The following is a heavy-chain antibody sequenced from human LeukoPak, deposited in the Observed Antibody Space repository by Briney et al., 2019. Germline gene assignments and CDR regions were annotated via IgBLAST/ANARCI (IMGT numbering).Heavy chain of an antibody. D-gene: IGHD3-3*01. V-gene: IGHV1-8*01. J-gene: IGHJ6*03. CDR1: GYTFTSYD. CDR3: ARNPVLRFLEWLSPYYYYYYMDV. Sequence: ASVKASCKASGYTFTSYDINWVRQATGQGLEWMGWMNPNSGNTGYAQKFQGRVTMTRNTSISTAYMELSSLRSEDTAVYYCARNPVLRFLEWLSPYYYYYYMDVWGKGTTVTVSS. CDR2: MNPNSGNT.